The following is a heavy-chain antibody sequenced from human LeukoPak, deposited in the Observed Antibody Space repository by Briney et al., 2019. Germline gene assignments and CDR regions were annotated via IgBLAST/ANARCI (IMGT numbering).Heavy chain of an antibody. J-gene: IGHJ4*02. CDR3: ARVPSFWSGYYADY. CDR1: GFNLSSYA. V-gene: IGHV3-21*01. Sequence: PGGSLRLSCAASGFNLSSYAFNWVRQAPGGGLEWVSSISRGSIHIYSGAFVEGRFTIFRDNAKNSLFLEMNSLRAEDTAVYYCARVPSFWSGYYADYWGRGTLVTVSS. CDR2: ISRGSIHI. D-gene: IGHD3-3*01.